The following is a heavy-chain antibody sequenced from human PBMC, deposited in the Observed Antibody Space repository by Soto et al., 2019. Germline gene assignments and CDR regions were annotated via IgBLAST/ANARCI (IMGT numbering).Heavy chain of an antibody. CDR1: GFTFSSYG. CDR3: AKVISSVAGKWFDY. V-gene: IGHV3-30*18. CDR2: ISYDGSNK. Sequence: QVQLVESGGGVVQPGRSLRLSCAASGFTFSSYGMHWVRQAPGKGLEWVAVISYDGSNKYYADSVKGRFTISRDNSKNTLYLQMNSLRAEDTAVYYCAKVISSVAGKWFDYWGQGTLVTVSS. J-gene: IGHJ4*02. D-gene: IGHD6-19*01.